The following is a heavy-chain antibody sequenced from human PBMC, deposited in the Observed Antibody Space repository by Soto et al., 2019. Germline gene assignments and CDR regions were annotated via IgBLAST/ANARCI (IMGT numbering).Heavy chain of an antibody. CDR1: CYAFSSYG. Sequence: ASVKVSCTASCYAFSSYGIRWVRNAPGQGPEWMGSISAYNGNTNYAQKLQGRVTMTTDTSTSTAYMELRSLRFDDTAVYCCAKDIYYDFWSGYYNGGPLDYWGQGTLVTVSS. CDR3: AKDIYYDFWSGYYNGGPLDY. CDR2: ISAYNGNT. D-gene: IGHD3-3*01. J-gene: IGHJ4*02. V-gene: IGHV1-18*04.